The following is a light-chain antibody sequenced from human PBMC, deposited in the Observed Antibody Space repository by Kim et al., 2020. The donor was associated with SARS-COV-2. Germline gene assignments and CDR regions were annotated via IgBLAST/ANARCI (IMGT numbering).Light chain of an antibody. CDR3: QQFYSYPIT. Sequence: FVGDSVTITCRASQGISSALAWYQQTSGKAPKLLIYDASNLESGVPSRFSGSGSGTDFTLTISSVQPEDFATYYCQQFYSYPITFGQGTRLEIK. CDR1: QGISSA. CDR2: DAS. J-gene: IGKJ5*01. V-gene: IGKV1-13*02.